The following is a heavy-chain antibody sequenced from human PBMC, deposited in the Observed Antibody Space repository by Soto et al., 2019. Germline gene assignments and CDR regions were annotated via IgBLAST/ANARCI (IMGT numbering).Heavy chain of an antibody. D-gene: IGHD2-2*01. CDR3: ARGSEYCSSTSCYEIFDY. V-gene: IGHV1-18*01. CDR2: ISAYNGNT. CDR1: GYTFTSYG. J-gene: IGHJ4*02. Sequence: ASVKVSCKASGYTFTSYGISWVRQAPGQGLEWMGWISAYNGNTNYAQKLQGRVTMTTDTSTSTAYMELRSLRSDDTAVYYCARGSEYCSSTSCYEIFDYWGQGTLVTVS.